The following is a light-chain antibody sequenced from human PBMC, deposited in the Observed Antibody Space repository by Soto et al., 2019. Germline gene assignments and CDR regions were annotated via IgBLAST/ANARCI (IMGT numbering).Light chain of an antibody. CDR3: MQATQFPWT. Sequence: PLTQSPSFRSASIGDRLPITCRASQGINNFLAWYQQKPGKAPKLLIYTASTLQSGVPSRFSGSGAGTDFTLKISRVEAEDVGFYYCMQATQFPWTFGQGTKVDIK. CDR1: QGINNF. V-gene: IGKV1-9*01. J-gene: IGKJ1*01. CDR2: TAS.